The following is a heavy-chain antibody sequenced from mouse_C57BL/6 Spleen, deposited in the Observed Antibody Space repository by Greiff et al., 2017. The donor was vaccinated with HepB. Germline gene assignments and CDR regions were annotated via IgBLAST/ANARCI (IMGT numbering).Heavy chain of an antibody. CDR2: IDPETGGT. D-gene: IGHD1-1*01. CDR3: TGYYDYFDY. V-gene: IGHV1-15*01. Sequence: QVHVKQSGAELVRPGASVTLSCKASGYTFTDYEMHWVKQTPVHGLEWIGAIDPETGGTAYNQKFKGKAILTADKSSSTAYMELRSLTSEDSAVYYCTGYYDYFDYWGQGTTLTVSS. J-gene: IGHJ2*01. CDR1: GYTFTDYE.